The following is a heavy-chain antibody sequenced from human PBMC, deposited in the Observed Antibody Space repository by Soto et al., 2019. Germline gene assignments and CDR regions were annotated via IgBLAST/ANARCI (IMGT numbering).Heavy chain of an antibody. CDR2: IYYSGST. D-gene: IGHD3-3*01. Sequence: QVQLQESGPGLVKPSQTLSLTCTVSGGSISSGDYYWSWIRQHPGKGLELIGYIYYSGSTYCNPCLKSPVTISIEMSKNQFSLKLSSVTAADTAVYYCARWWSGSRQGFDPWGQATLVTVSS. V-gene: IGHV4-31*01. CDR3: ARWWSGSRQGFDP. J-gene: IGHJ5*02. CDR1: GGSISSGDYY.